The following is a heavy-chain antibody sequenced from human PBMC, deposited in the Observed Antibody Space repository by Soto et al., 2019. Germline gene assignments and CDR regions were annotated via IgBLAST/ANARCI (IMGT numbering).Heavy chain of an antibody. J-gene: IGHJ4*02. D-gene: IGHD3-16*01. CDR2: IYHTGKA. CDR3: SHGQIMAHYRSELDF. V-gene: IGHV4-4*02. CDR1: GDSISGNNW. Sequence: SETLSLTCAVSGDSISGNNWWSWVRQSPGKGLEWIGEIYHTGKATYNPSLKTRVTMSVDKSKIQFSLEVRSVTVADTAVYFYSHGQIMAHYRSELDFWGPGTLVTVSS.